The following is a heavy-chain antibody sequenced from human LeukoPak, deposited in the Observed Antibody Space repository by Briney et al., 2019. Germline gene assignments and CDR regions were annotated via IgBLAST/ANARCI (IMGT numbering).Heavy chain of an antibody. D-gene: IGHD4-17*01. V-gene: IGHV4-59*01. CDR2: IYYSGST. J-gene: IGHJ4*02. CDR1: GGSISSYY. CDR3: ARSSKDDYGDYGLDY. Sequence: SSETLSLTCTVSGGSISSYYWNWIRQSPGKGLEWIGYIYYSGSTNYNPSLKSRVTISVDTSKNQFSLKLSSVTAADTAVYYCARSSKDDYGDYGLDYWGQGTLVTVSS.